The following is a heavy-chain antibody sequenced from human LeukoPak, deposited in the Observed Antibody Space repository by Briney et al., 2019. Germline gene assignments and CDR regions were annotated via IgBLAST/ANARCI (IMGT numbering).Heavy chain of an antibody. CDR1: GGSISSVDYL. CDR2: IHSSGST. D-gene: IGHD6-19*01. CDR3: ARDPHVAVAGYDY. Sequence: SENLSLTCTVYGGSISSVDYLWSWIRQPPGKVLEWNGHIHSSGSTNYYPSLKTRVTITVDSSTNQFSLELYSVTAADTAVYYCARDPHVAVAGYDYWGRGTLVTVSS. V-gene: IGHV4-61*08. J-gene: IGHJ4*02.